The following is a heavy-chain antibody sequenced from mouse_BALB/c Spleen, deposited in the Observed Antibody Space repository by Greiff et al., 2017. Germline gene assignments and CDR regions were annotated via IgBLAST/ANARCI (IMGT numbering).Heavy chain of an antibody. D-gene: IGHD1-1*01. CDR3: TRGGSLRDWYFDV. Sequence: EVQLQQSGTVLARPGASVKMSCKASGYSFTSYWMHWVKQRPGQGLEWIGAIYPGNSDTSYNQKFKGKAKLTAVTSASTAYMELSSLTNEDSAVYYCTRGGSLRDWYFDVWGAGTTVTVSS. V-gene: IGHV1-5*01. J-gene: IGHJ1*01. CDR2: IYPGNSDT. CDR1: GYSFTSYW.